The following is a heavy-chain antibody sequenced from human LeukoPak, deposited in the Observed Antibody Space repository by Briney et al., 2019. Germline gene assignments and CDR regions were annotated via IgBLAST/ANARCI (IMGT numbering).Heavy chain of an antibody. CDR1: GFTVSSNY. Sequence: GGSLRLSCAASGFTVSSNYMSWVRQAPGKGLEWVSVIYSGGSTYYADSVKGRFTISRDNAKNSLYLQMNSLRAEDTAVYYCARDRDFWSGYAYYYGMDVWGQGTTVTVSS. J-gene: IGHJ6*02. CDR2: IYSGGST. V-gene: IGHV3-66*01. D-gene: IGHD3-3*01. CDR3: ARDRDFWSGYAYYYGMDV.